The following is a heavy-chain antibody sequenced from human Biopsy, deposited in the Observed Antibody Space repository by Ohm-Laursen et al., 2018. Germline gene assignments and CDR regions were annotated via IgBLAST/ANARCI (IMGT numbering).Heavy chain of an antibody. CDR2: ISETSSHI. CDR3: ARDSSRRAREGGMDV. D-gene: IGHD6-6*01. V-gene: IGHV3-21*01. Sequence: SPRLSCTASGFSVSSYDMNWVRQAPGKGLEWISYISETSSHIYDADSVRGRLTVARDIAKNSLYLQLNSLRVEDTAVYYCARDSSRRAREGGMDVWGQGTTVTVSS. CDR1: GFSVSSYD. J-gene: IGHJ6*02.